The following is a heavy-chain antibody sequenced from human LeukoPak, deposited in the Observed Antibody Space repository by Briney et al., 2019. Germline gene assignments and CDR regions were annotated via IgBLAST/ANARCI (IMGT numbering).Heavy chain of an antibody. CDR1: GXTFSTYS. Sequence: GGSLRLSCAASGXTFSTYSMNWVRQAPGKGLEWLSYITSSSTNIYYADSVKGRFTISRDNAKNSLYLQLNSLRDEDTAVYYCARDLQIPAHGYSVDYWGQGTLVTVSS. CDR3: ARDLQIPAHGYSVDY. J-gene: IGHJ4*02. V-gene: IGHV3-48*02. D-gene: IGHD2-21*01. CDR2: ITSSSTNI.